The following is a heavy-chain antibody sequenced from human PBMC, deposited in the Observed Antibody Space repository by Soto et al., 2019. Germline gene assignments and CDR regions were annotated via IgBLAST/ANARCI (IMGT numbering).Heavy chain of an antibody. CDR3: ARPYRSGWYGDLDN. CDR2: ISYDGSNK. Sequence: GGSLRLSCTASGLTFSSYAMNWVRQAPGKGLEWVAVISYDGSNKYYADSVKGRCTISRDNSKNTMYLQMNSLRVEDTAVYYCARPYRSGWYGDLDNWGQGTLVAVSS. V-gene: IGHV3-30-3*01. D-gene: IGHD6-19*01. J-gene: IGHJ4*02. CDR1: GLTFSSYA.